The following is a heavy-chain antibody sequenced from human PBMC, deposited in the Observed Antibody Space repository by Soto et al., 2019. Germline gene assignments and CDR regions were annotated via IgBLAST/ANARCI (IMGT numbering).Heavy chain of an antibody. J-gene: IGHJ5*02. CDR1: GDSVSSNSAA. D-gene: IGHD3-22*01. Sequence: SQTLSLTCAISGDSVSSNSAAWNWIRQSPSRGLEWLGRTYYRSKWYNDYAVSVKSRITINPDTSKNQFSLQLNSVTPEDTAVYYCARVSLYYDSSGPSRNWFDPWGQGTLVTVYS. CDR2: TYYRSKWYN. V-gene: IGHV6-1*01. CDR3: ARVSLYYDSSGPSRNWFDP.